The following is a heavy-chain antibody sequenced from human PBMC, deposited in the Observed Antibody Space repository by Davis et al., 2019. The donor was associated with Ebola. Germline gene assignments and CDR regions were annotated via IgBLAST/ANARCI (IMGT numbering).Heavy chain of an antibody. CDR3: ASPRKGWCDY. CDR2: INAGNGNT. Sequence: ASVKVSCKASGYSFSSYAIHWVRQAPGQRLEWMGWINAGNGNTKYSQKFQDRVTITRDTSASTAYMELSSLRSEDTAVYYCASPRKGWCDYWGQGALVTVSS. D-gene: IGHD2-21*01. V-gene: IGHV1-3*01. J-gene: IGHJ4*02. CDR1: GYSFSSYA.